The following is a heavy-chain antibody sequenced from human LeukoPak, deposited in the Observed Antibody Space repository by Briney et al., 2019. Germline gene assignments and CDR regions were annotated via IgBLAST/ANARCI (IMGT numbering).Heavy chain of an antibody. V-gene: IGHV1-2*02. CDR3: AKDMRSRGYSGYDCFDY. CDR1: RYTFTGYY. D-gene: IGHD5-12*01. CDR2: INPHSGDT. J-gene: IGHJ4*02. Sequence: GASVKVSCKASRYTFTGYYMHWMRQAPGQGLEWMGWINPHSGDTNYAQKFQGRVTMTRDTSTSTAYMEVSRLRSDDTAVYYCAKDMRSRGYSGYDCFDYWGQGTLVTVSS.